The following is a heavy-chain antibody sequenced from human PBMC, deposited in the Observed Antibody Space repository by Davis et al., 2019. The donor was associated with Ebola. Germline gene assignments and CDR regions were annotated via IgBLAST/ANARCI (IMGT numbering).Heavy chain of an antibody. J-gene: IGHJ4*02. CDR2: ISSSGSTI. CDR3: ARSPSNSWHIFDY. Sequence: PGGSLRLSCAASGFTFSSYEMNWVRQAPGKGLEWVSYISSSGSTIYYADSVKGRFTISRDNAKNTLYLETNSLRAEDTAVYYCARSPSNSWHIFDYWGQGTLVTVSS. CDR1: GFTFSSYE. D-gene: IGHD6-13*01. V-gene: IGHV3-48*03.